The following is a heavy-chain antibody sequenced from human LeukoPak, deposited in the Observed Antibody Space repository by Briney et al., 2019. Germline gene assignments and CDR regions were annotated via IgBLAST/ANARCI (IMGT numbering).Heavy chain of an antibody. CDR3: AKDAQRGFDYSNSLEY. CDR1: GFTYSHYG. CDR2: IWSDGTEK. Sequence: SGGSLRLSCAAFGFTYSHYGMHWVRQVPGKGLEWVAVIWSDGTEKYYGDAAKGRFTISRDNSMKTLYLQMNSLRGDDTAVYYCAKDAQRGFDYSNSLEYWGQGTLVTVSS. V-gene: IGHV3-33*06. D-gene: IGHD4-11*01. J-gene: IGHJ4*02.